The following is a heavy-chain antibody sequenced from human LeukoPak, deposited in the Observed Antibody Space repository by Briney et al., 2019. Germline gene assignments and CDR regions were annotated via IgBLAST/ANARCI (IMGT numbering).Heavy chain of an antibody. D-gene: IGHD5-24*01. V-gene: IGHV4-39*01. CDR3: ARLRDGRWLLEY. CDR2: INYSGIT. CDR1: GGSISSSGYY. J-gene: IGHJ4*02. Sequence: PSETLSLTCTASGGSISSSGYYWGWIRQPPGKGLEWIASINYSGITYYNPSLKSRATISEDRSRNQFSLKLSSVTAADTAVYYCARLRDGRWLLEYWGQGTLVTVSS.